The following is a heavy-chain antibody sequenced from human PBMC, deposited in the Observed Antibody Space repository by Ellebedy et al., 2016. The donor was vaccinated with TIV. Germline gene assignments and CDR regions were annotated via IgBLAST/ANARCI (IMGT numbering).Heavy chain of an antibody. J-gene: IGHJ4*02. CDR1: GDSIRSSRFY. D-gene: IGHD1-26*01. CDR3: ASPHSGSFYGDY. CDR2: LFYSGST. V-gene: IGHV4-39*01. Sequence: SETLSLXXTVSGDSIRSSRFYWAWIRQSPGKGLEWIGSLFYSGSTSYSPSFKGRFTISGDSPKNQVSLNLNSVSAADTAVYYCASPHSGSFYGDYWGQGILVTVSS.